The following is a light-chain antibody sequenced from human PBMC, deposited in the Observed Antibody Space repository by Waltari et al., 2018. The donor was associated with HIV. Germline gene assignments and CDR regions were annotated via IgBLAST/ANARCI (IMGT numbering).Light chain of an antibody. J-gene: IGKJ5*01. CDR1: DSVSNY. CDR2: DAS. CDR3: QQRNNWPPEVS. V-gene: IGKV3-11*01. Sequence: VLTQSQASLSLSPGDRATLSCRASDSVSNYLAWYQQKPGQAPRLLIYDASIRATGIPARFSGSGSRTDCTLTISSLEPEDFALYYCQQRNNWPPEVSFGQGTRLEIK.